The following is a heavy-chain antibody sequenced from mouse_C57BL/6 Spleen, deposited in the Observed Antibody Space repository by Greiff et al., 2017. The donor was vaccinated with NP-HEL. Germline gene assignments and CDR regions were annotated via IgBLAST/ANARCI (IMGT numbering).Heavy chain of an antibody. D-gene: IGHD2-3*01. J-gene: IGHJ4*01. CDR3: AREGDDDAMDY. Sequence: VQLQQSGPELVKPGASVKISCKASGYAFSSSWMNWVKQRPGKGLEWIGRIYPGDGDTNYTGKFKGKATLTADKSSSTAYMQLSSLTSEESAVYLCAREGDDDAMDYWGQGTSVTVSS. CDR2: IYPGDGDT. V-gene: IGHV1-82*01. CDR1: GYAFSSSW.